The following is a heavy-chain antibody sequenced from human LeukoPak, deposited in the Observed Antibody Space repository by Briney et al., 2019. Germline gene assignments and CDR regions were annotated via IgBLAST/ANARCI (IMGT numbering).Heavy chain of an antibody. CDR3: AKVSSVVVPAAIFYFDY. V-gene: IGHV3-23*01. CDR1: GFTFSSYA. J-gene: IGHJ4*02. D-gene: IGHD2-2*02. Sequence: GGSLRLSCAASGFTFSSYAMSWVRQAPGKGLEWVSAISGSGGSTYYADSVKGRFTIPRDNSKNTLYLQMNSLRAEDTAVYYCAKVSSVVVPAAIFYFDYWGQGTLVTVSS. CDR2: ISGSGGST.